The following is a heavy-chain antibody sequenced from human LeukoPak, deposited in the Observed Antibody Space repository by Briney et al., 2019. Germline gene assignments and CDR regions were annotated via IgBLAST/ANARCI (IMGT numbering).Heavy chain of an antibody. D-gene: IGHD6-13*01. Sequence: ASVKVSCKASGYTFTSYDINWVRQATGQGLEWMGWMNPNSGNTGYAQKFQGKVTMTRNTSISTAYMELSSLRSEDTAVYYCARGESSSSWYNYYYYGMDVWGQGTTVTVSS. CDR3: ARGESSSSWYNYYYYGMDV. CDR1: GYTFTSYD. CDR2: MNPNSGNT. J-gene: IGHJ6*02. V-gene: IGHV1-8*01.